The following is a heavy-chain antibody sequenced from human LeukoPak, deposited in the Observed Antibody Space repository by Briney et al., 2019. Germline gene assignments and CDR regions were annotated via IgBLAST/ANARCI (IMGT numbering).Heavy chain of an antibody. V-gene: IGHV3-74*01. D-gene: IGHD3-16*02. CDR3: AKDMGELSDPFDY. J-gene: IGHJ4*02. CDR2: IKSDGSST. Sequence: GGSLRLSCAASGFTFSSYWMHWVRQAPGKGLVWVSRIKSDGSSTNYADSVKGRFTISRDNAKSTLYLQMNSLRAEDTAVYYCAKDMGELSDPFDYWGQGTLVTVSS. CDR1: GFTFSSYW.